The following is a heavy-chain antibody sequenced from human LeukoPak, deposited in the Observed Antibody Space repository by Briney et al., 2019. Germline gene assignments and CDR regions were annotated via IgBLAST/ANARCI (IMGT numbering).Heavy chain of an antibody. Sequence: SETLSFTCTVSGGSISSGGYYWSWIRQHPGKGLEWIGYIYYSGSTYYNPSLKSRVTISVDTSKNQFSLKLSSVTAADTAVYYCARAPPLYYGSGSYFDYWGQGTLVTVSS. CDR3: ARAPPLYYGSGSYFDY. V-gene: IGHV4-31*03. CDR2: IYYSGST. CDR1: GGSISSGGYY. D-gene: IGHD3-10*01. J-gene: IGHJ4*02.